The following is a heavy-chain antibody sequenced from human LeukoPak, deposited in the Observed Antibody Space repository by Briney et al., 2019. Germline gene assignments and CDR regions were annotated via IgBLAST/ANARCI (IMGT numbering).Heavy chain of an antibody. CDR2: ISGSGGST. V-gene: IGHV3-23*01. CDR3: AKVAHYYGSGSYYEYYFDY. Sequence: HPGGSLRLSCAASGFTFSSYAMSWVRQAPGKGLEWVSAISGSGGSTYYADSVKGRFTISRDSSKNTLYLQMNSLSADDTAVYHCAKVAHYYGSGSYYEYYFDYWGQGALVTVSS. D-gene: IGHD3-10*01. J-gene: IGHJ4*02. CDR1: GFTFSSYA.